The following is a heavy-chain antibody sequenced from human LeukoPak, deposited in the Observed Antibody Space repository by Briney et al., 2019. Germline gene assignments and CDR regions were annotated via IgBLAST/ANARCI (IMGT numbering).Heavy chain of an antibody. D-gene: IGHD1-14*01. Sequence: GASLKISCKGSGYSFTSYWIGWVRQMPGKGLEWMGIIYPGDSDTRYSPSFQGQVTISADKSISTAYLQWSSLKASDTAMYYCARSGPLTDLAFDIWGQGTMVTVSS. V-gene: IGHV5-51*01. CDR3: ARSGPLTDLAFDI. J-gene: IGHJ3*02. CDR1: GYSFTSYW. CDR2: IYPGDSDT.